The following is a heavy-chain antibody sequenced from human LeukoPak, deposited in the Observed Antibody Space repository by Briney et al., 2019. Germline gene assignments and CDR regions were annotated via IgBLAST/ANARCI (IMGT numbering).Heavy chain of an antibody. J-gene: IGHJ3*02. D-gene: IGHD3-22*01. CDR1: GGTFSSYA. Sequence: RASVKVSCKASGGTFSSYAISWVRQAPGQGLEWMGGIIPIFGTANYAQKFQGRVTITTDESTSTAYMELSSLRSEDTAVYYCARDPSDSSGYFDIWGQGTMVTVSS. V-gene: IGHV1-69*05. CDR3: ARDPSDSSGYFDI. CDR2: IIPIFGTA.